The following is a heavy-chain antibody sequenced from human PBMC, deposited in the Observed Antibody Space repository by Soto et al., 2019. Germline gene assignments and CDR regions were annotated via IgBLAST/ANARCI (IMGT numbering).Heavy chain of an antibody. D-gene: IGHD3-22*01. J-gene: IGHJ4*02. Sequence: SETLSLTCAVSGGSISSSNWWSWVRQPPGKGLEWIGEIYHSGSTNYNPSLKSRVTISVDKSKNQFSLKLSSVTDADTAVYYCASRVNYYDSSGLDSWGQGTLVTVSS. CDR1: GGSISSSNW. CDR2: IYHSGST. CDR3: ASRVNYYDSSGLDS. V-gene: IGHV4-4*02.